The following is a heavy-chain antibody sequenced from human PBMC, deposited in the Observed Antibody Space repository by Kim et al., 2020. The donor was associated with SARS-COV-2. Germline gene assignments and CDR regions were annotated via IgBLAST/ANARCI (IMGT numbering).Heavy chain of an antibody. J-gene: IGHJ4*02. D-gene: IGHD5-12*01. CDR2: IKKDGSLK. V-gene: IGHV3-7*04. CDR3: ARGWMPDY. Sequence: LSLTCAASGFTFSSYWMSWVRQAPGKGLEWMASIKKDGSLKDYVDSVKGRFTISRDNAKNSLSLLMNSLRPEDTAVYFCARGWMPDYWGQGTLVTVS. CDR1: GFTFSSYW.